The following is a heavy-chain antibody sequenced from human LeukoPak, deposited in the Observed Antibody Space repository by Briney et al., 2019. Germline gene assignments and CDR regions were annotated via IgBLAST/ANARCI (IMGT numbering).Heavy chain of an antibody. CDR1: GFTFSTYG. CDR3: AKDIAYYYDSSGPLFDN. V-gene: IGHV3-30*18. J-gene: IGHJ4*02. D-gene: IGHD3-22*01. Sequence: GGSLRLSCGASGFTFSTYGMHGGRQAPGKGRGGVGVISYDGSNKYSTNSVKGRFTISRDNSKNTLYLQMNSLRAEDTAVYYCAKDIAYYYDSSGPLFDNWGQGTLVTVSS. CDR2: ISYDGSNK.